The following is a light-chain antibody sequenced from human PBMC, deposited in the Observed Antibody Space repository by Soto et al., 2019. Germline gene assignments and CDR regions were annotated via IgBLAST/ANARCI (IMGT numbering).Light chain of an antibody. CDR1: QSVSSTY. J-gene: IGKJ1*01. CDR3: QQYGSSPVT. CDR2: AAS. Sequence: EIVLTQSPGTLSLSPGERATLSCRAGQSVSSTYLAWYQQKPGQPPRLLIYAASSRATGIPDRFSGSGSGTDFTLTISRLEPEDFAVYYCQQYGSSPVTFGQGTKVEIK. V-gene: IGKV3-20*01.